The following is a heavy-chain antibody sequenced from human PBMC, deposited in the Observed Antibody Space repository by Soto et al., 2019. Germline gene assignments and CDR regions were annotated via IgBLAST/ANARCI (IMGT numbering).Heavy chain of an antibody. Sequence: GGSLRLSCAASGFTFDDYAMHWVRQAPGKGLEWVSGISWNSGSIGYADSVKGRFTISRDNAKNSLYLQMNSLRAEDTALYYCAKGRDYVGAFDIWGQGTMVTVSS. V-gene: IGHV3-9*01. CDR1: GFTFDDYA. CDR3: AKGRDYVGAFDI. J-gene: IGHJ3*02. D-gene: IGHD3-10*02. CDR2: ISWNSGSI.